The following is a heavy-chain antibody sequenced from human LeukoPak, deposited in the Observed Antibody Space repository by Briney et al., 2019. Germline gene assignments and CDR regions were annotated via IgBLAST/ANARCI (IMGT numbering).Heavy chain of an antibody. Sequence: GGSLRLSCAASGFTFSTYWMTWVRQAAGKGLEWVASIKHDGGEQFYVESVKGRFTISRDNARNSLYLQMNSLRAEDTAVYYCARSGPMHSFDYWGQGILVTVSP. J-gene: IGHJ4*02. CDR1: GFTFSTYW. D-gene: IGHD4-11*01. V-gene: IGHV3-7*01. CDR2: IKHDGGEQ. CDR3: ARSGPMHSFDY.